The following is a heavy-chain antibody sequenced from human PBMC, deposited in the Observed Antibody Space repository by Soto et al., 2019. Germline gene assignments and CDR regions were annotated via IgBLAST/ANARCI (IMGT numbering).Heavy chain of an antibody. D-gene: IGHD3-22*01. CDR3: ASLGGEYFYDSSTGLNYYYYYGMDV. V-gene: IGHV4-59*01. J-gene: IGHJ6*02. Sequence: PSETLSLTCTVSGGSISSYYWSWIRQPPGKGLEWIGYIYYSGSTNYNPSLKSRVTISVDTSKNQFSLKLSSVTAAGTAVYYCASLGGEYFYDSSTGLNYYYYYGMDVWGQGTRVTVSS. CDR1: GGSISSYY. CDR2: IYYSGST.